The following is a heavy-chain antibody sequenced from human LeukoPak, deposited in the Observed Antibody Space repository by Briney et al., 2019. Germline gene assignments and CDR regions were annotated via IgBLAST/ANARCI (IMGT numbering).Heavy chain of an antibody. V-gene: IGHV2-5*01. Sequence: SGPTLVNPTQTLTLTCTFSGFSLSTGGVGVGWIRQPPGEALEWLGVIYENDEKLYSSSLQSRLSITKDTSKNQVVLTMANMDPVDTATYYCAHRHRGVASDIWGQGTMVTVSS. CDR1: GFSLSTGGVG. CDR3: AHRHRGVASDI. CDR2: IYENDEK. D-gene: IGHD2-15*01. J-gene: IGHJ3*02.